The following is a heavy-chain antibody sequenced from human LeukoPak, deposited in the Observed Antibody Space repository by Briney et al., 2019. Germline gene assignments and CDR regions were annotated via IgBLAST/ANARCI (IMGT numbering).Heavy chain of an antibody. V-gene: IGHV3-23*01. CDR1: GFTFSSYG. D-gene: IGHD5-18*01. J-gene: IGHJ5*02. CDR2: ISGSGGST. Sequence: GGTLRLSCAASGFTFSSYGMSWVRQAPGKGLEWVSAISGSGGSTYYADSVKGRFTISRDNSKNSLYLQMNGLRAEDTAVYYCARGGYTYGAWGQGTLVTVSS. CDR3: ARGGYTYGA.